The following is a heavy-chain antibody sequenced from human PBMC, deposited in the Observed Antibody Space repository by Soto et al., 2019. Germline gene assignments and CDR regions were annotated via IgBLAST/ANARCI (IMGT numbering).Heavy chain of an antibody. CDR2: ISYDGSNK. CDR1: GFTFSRYG. V-gene: IGHV3-30*18. D-gene: IGHD3-22*01. Sequence: GGSLRLSCAASGFTFSRYGMHWVRQAPGKGLEWVAVISYDGSNKYYVDSVKGRFTISRDNSKNTLYLQMNSLRAEDTAVYYCAEDHQDQSSGYSRPPPYYFDYWGQGTLVTVSS. CDR3: AEDHQDQSSGYSRPPPYYFDY. J-gene: IGHJ4*02.